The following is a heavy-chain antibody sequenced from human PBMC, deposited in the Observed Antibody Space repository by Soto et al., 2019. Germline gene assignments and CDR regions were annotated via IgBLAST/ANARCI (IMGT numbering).Heavy chain of an antibody. Sequence: QVQVVESGGGVAQPGRSMRLSCTVSGFIFNRYGMHWVRQAPGKGLEWVAGISEDGRSQYYVDSVKGRFTISRDNSKNRLYLEMNGLRGEDTAVYYCTKGCGRGYDMCGSWGQGTLVTVSS. CDR1: GFIFNRYG. CDR2: ISEDGRSQ. D-gene: IGHD5-12*01. CDR3: TKGCGRGYDMCGS. J-gene: IGHJ4*02. V-gene: IGHV3-30*18.